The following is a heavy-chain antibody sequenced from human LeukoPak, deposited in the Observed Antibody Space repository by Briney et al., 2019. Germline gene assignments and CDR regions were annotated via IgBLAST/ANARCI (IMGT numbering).Heavy chain of an antibody. J-gene: IGHJ4*02. V-gene: IGHV3-74*01. CDR3: ARGGHSSFDY. Sequence: PGGSRRLSCAASGFTFSNFWLHWVRQAPGKGLEWVSRITSDGSNINYADSVQGRFTISRDNAKNTLYLQMNSLRAEDTAVYYCARGGHSSFDYWGQGALVTVSS. CDR2: ITSDGSNI. CDR1: GFTFSNFW. D-gene: IGHD3-16*01.